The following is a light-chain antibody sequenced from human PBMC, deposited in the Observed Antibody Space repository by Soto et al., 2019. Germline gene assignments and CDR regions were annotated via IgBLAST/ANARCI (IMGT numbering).Light chain of an antibody. V-gene: IGKV3-20*01. CDR2: GAS. J-gene: IGKJ1*01. CDR1: QSVSSSY. CDR3: QQYGSSPWT. Sequence: IEMTQSPATLSVSPGERATLSCRASQSVSSSYLAWYQQKPGQAPRLLIYGASSRATGIPDRFSGSGSGTDFTLTISRLEPEDFAVYYCQQYGSSPWTFGQGTKVDIK.